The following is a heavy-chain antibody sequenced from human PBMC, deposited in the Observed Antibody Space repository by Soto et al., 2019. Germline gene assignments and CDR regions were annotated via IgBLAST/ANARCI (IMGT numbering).Heavy chain of an antibody. V-gene: IGHV4-39*02. CDR1: CCSISSSGYY. J-gene: IGHJ4*02. CDR2: IYYSGST. CDR3: ARESR. Sequence: SFVTPSLPRTLSCCSISSSGYYWGWIRQPPGKGLEWIGSIYYSGSTYYNPSLKSRVTISVDTSKNQFSLKLSSVTAAATAVYYCARESRWGRGTLVTVSS.